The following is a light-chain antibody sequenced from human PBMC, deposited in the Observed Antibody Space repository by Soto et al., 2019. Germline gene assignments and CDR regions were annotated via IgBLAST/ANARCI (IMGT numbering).Light chain of an antibody. CDR2: EAS. J-gene: IGKJ5*01. CDR3: QQYNSYPIT. Sequence: DIQMSHSPATLAASVGDRVTITARASQTITRWLTWYQQKPGKAPRLLIYEASTLQSGVPSRFSGSESGTEFALTISGLQPDDFASYYCQQYNSYPITFGQGTRLEIK. V-gene: IGKV1-5*01. CDR1: QTITRW.